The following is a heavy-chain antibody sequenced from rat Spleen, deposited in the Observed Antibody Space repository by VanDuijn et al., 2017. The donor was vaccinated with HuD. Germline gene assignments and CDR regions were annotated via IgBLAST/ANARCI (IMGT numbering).Heavy chain of an antibody. CDR1: GFTFSDYY. V-gene: IGHV5-29*01. CDR2: ISYDGSST. Sequence: EVQLVESDGGLVQPGRSLKLSCAASGFTFSDYYMAWVRQAPTKGLEWVATISYDGSSTYYRDSVKGRFTISRDNAKSTLYLQMDSLRSEDTATYYCARDWFAYWGQGTLVTVSS. CDR3: ARDWFAY. J-gene: IGHJ3*01.